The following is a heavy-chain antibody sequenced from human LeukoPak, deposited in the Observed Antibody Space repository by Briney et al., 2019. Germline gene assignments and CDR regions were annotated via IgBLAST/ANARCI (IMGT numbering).Heavy chain of an antibody. CDR2: ISSSGSTI. D-gene: IGHD3-3*01. V-gene: IGHV3-11*01. CDR1: GFTFSEYY. CDR3: ARATYDFWSNYYYYMDV. Sequence: RGSLRLSCAASGFTFSEYYMSWIRQAPGKGLEWVSYISSSGSTIYYADSVKGRFTISRDNAKNSLYLQMNSLRAEDTAVYYCARATYDFWSNYYYYMDVWGKGTTVTVSS. J-gene: IGHJ6*03.